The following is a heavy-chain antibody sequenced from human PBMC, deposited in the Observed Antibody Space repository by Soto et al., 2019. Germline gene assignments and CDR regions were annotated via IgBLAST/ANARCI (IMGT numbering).Heavy chain of an antibody. CDR3: ARVGAYCDSSGPWFFVY. CDR1: GGSISSGDYY. D-gene: IGHD3-22*01. J-gene: IGHJ4*02. CDR2: IYYSEST. Sequence: PSETLSLTCTVSGGSISSGDYYWSWIRQPPGKGLEWIGYIYYSESTHYNPSLKSRVTISVDTSQNQFSLKMSSVTSADTAVYYCARVGAYCDSSGPWFFVYWGQGTLVTVSS. V-gene: IGHV4-30-4*01.